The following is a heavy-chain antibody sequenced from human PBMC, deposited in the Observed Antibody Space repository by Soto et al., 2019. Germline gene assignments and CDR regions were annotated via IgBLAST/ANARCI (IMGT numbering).Heavy chain of an antibody. D-gene: IGHD3-22*01. V-gene: IGHV1-18*04. CDR3: ARGKAYYDSSGYYSDY. Sequence: ASVKVSCKASGYTFTSYGISWVRQAPGQGLEWMGWISAYNGNTNYAQKLQGRVTMTTDTSTSTAYMELRSLRSDDTAVYYCARGKAYYDSSGYYSDYWGQGTLVTAPQ. CDR1: GYTFTSYG. J-gene: IGHJ4*02. CDR2: ISAYNGNT.